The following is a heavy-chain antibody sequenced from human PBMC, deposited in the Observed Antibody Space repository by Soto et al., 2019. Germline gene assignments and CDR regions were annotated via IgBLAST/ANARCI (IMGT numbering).Heavy chain of an antibody. Sequence: LSLTCTVSGGPISSYYWSWIRQPPGKGLEWIGYIYYTGSTNYNPSLKSRVTMSVDTSKNQFSLKLSSVTAADTAVYYCARGFGVATSDYWGQGTLVTVSS. CDR3: ARGFGVATSDY. J-gene: IGHJ4*02. CDR2: IYYTGST. V-gene: IGHV4-59*01. CDR1: GGPISSYY. D-gene: IGHD3-3*01.